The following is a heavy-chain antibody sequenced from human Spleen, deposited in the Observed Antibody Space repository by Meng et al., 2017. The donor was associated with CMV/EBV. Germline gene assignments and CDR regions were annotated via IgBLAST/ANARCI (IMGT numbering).Heavy chain of an antibody. CDR3: ARGVRGATKMYYFDY. Sequence: GSLRLSCTVSGGSISSSSYYWGWFRQPPGKGLEWIGTIYYSGSAHYSPSLKSRVTVSVDTSKNQFSLKMTSVTAADTAVYYCARGVRGATKMYYFDYWGQGTLVTVSS. CDR2: IYYSGSA. CDR1: GGSISSSSYY. J-gene: IGHJ4*02. V-gene: IGHV4-39*07. D-gene: IGHD1-26*01.